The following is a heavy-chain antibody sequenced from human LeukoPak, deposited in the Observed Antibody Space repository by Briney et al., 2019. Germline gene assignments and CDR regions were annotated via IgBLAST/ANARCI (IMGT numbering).Heavy chain of an antibody. Sequence: GSSLTLSCAATGFSFEDYGMHWVRQPPGKGLEWVSGISWNGGSTDYADSVKGRFTISRDNAKNSLYLQLSSLRPEDTALYYCAKHMRATNTYYFYGLDVWGQGTTVTVSS. J-gene: IGHJ6*02. V-gene: IGHV3-9*01. D-gene: IGHD1-26*01. CDR1: GFSFEDYG. CDR3: AKHMRATNTYYFYGLDV. CDR2: ISWNGGST.